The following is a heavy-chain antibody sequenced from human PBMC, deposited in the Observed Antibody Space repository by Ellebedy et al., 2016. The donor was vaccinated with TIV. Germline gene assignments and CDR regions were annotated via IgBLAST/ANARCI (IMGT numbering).Heavy chain of an antibody. J-gene: IGHJ6*02. CDR1: GYTFTSYG. Sequence: ASVKVSXXASGYTFTSYGISWVRQAPGQGLEWMGIINPSGGSTSYAQKFQGRVTITADESTSTAYMELSSLRSEDTAVYYCARDRGARPPLYYYGMDVWGQGTTVTVSS. CDR2: INPSGGST. CDR3: ARDRGARPPLYYYGMDV. D-gene: IGHD6-6*01. V-gene: IGHV1-46*01.